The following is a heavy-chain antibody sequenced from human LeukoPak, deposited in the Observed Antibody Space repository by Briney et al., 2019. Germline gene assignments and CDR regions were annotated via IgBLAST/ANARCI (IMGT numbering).Heavy chain of an antibody. CDR2: ISLSSTNI. CDR1: GFTFSDYY. Sequence: GGSLRLSCAASGFTFSDYYVSWIRQSPGIGLEWVSYISLSSTNIYYADSVKGRFTISRDNARNSLYLQMNSLRAEDTAVYYCAKDAGITMIVVGYLYDYWGQGTLVTVSS. D-gene: IGHD3-22*01. CDR3: AKDAGITMIVVGYLYDY. J-gene: IGHJ4*02. V-gene: IGHV3-11*01.